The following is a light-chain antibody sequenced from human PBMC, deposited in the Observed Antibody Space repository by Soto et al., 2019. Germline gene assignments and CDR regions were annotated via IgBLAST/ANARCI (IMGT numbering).Light chain of an antibody. J-gene: IGKJ4*01. CDR3: QQYYSTPLT. CDR1: QSLLYSSNNENY. Sequence: DIVMTQSPDSLAVSLGERATIDCRSSQSLLYSSNNENYLAWYQQKPGQPPTLLIYWSSTRESGVPDRFSGSGSGTDFTLTISSLQAEDVAVYYCQQYYSTPLTFGGGTKVDIK. V-gene: IGKV4-1*01. CDR2: WSS.